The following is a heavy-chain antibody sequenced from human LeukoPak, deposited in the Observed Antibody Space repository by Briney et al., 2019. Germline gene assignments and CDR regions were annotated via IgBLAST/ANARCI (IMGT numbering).Heavy chain of an antibody. CDR1: GGSISSSSYY. CDR3: ARVISTVVTYYYYYMDV. Sequence: SETLSLTCTVSGGSISSSSYYWGWIRQPPGKGLEWIGSIYYSGSTYYNPSLKSRVTISVDTSKNQFSLKLSSVTAADTAVYYCARVISTVVTYYYYYMDVWGKGTTVTVSS. V-gene: IGHV4-39*07. CDR2: IYYSGST. J-gene: IGHJ6*03. D-gene: IGHD4-23*01.